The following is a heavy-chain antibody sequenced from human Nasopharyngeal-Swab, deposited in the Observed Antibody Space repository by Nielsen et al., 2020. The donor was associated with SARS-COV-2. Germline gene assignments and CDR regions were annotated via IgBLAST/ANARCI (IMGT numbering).Heavy chain of an antibody. J-gene: IGHJ6*02. Sequence: GGSLRLSCAATGSTFRRCSMGWVRQAPGKGLEWVSAISASGSSTYYADSVKGRFTISRDNSQNTLYLQMSSLRVEDTAVYYCAKESGSYLYYYYGMDVWGQGTTVTVSS. V-gene: IGHV3-23*01. D-gene: IGHD1-26*01. CDR3: AKESGSYLYYYYGMDV. CDR1: GSTFRRCS. CDR2: ISASGSST.